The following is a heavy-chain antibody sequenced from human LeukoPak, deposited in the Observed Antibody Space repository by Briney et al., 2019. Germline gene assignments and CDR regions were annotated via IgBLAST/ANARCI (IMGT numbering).Heavy chain of an antibody. J-gene: IGHJ4*02. CDR2: IYYSGST. CDR3: ARYSYGYTDY. V-gene: IGHV4-59*08. D-gene: IGHD5-18*01. Sequence: SETLSLTCTVSGGSINSYYWSWIRQPPGKGLEWIGYIYYSGSTNYNPSLKSRVTISVDTSKNQFSLKLSSVTAADTAVYYCARYSYGYTDYWGQGTLVTVSS. CDR1: GGSINSYY.